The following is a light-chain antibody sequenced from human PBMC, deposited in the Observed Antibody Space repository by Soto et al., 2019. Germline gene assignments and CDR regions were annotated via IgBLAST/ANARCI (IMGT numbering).Light chain of an antibody. Sequence: QSALTQPRSASGSPGQSVTISCTGTSSDVGGYNYVSWYQQHPGKAPKLMIYEVSKRPSGVPDRFSGSKSGNTASLTVSGLQAEDEADYYCSSYAGSNNLVFGGGTKATVL. CDR3: SSYAGSNNLV. CDR1: SSDVGGYNY. CDR2: EVS. J-gene: IGLJ2*01. V-gene: IGLV2-8*01.